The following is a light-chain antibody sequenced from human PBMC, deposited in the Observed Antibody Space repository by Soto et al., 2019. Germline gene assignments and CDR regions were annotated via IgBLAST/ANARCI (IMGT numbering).Light chain of an antibody. Sequence: MQITEAPSSLAASRVARVTSTCRASQSISSYLNWYQQKPGKAPKLLIYAASSLQSGVPSRFSGSGSGTDFTLTISRLQPEDFATYYCQQSYSTPWTFGQETKVEIK. CDR3: QQSYSTPWT. CDR2: AAS. CDR1: QSISSY. J-gene: IGKJ1*01. V-gene: IGKV1-39*01.